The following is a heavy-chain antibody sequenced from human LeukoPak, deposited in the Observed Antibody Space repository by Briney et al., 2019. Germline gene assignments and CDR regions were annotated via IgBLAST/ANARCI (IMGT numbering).Heavy chain of an antibody. Sequence: PGGSLRLSCAASGFTFSKYWMLWVRQAPGKGLESVSRINTDGTVTTYADSVKGRFTVSRDNADNTMFLQMNSVRAEDTAVYYCAKDRHYYDSSGYYYWNFDLWGRGTLVTVSS. CDR3: AKDRHYYDSSGYYYWNFDL. CDR2: INTDGTVT. D-gene: IGHD3-22*01. V-gene: IGHV3-74*01. J-gene: IGHJ2*01. CDR1: GFTFSKYW.